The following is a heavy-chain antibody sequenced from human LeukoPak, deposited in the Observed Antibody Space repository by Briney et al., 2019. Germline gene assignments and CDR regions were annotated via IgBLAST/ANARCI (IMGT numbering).Heavy chain of an antibody. CDR3: ARQHIWSAMEDY. Sequence: GASVKVSCKASGYTFTGYYMHWVRQAPGQGLEWMGWINPNSGGTNYAQKFQGRVTMTRDTSISTDYMELSRLRSVDTGVYYCARQHIWSAMEDYWGQGTLVTVSS. D-gene: IGHD3-3*02. CDR1: GYTFTGYY. V-gene: IGHV1-2*02. J-gene: IGHJ4*02. CDR2: INPNSGGT.